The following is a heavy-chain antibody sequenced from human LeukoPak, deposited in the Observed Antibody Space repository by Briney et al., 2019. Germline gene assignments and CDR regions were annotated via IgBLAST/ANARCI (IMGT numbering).Heavy chain of an antibody. CDR3: ARQVCSGGSCYYFDY. D-gene: IGHD2-15*01. CDR2: IYYSGST. V-gene: IGHV4-39*01. Sequence: SETLSLTCTVSGGSVSSSSYYWGWIRQPPGKGLEWIGSIYYSGSTYYNPSLKSRVTISVDTSKNQFPLKLSSVTAADTAVYYCARQVCSGGSCYYFDYWGQGILVTVSS. J-gene: IGHJ4*02. CDR1: GGSVSSSSYY.